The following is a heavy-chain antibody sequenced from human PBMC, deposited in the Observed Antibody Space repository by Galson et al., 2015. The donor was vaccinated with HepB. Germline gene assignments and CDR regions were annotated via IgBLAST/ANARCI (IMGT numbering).Heavy chain of an antibody. CDR3: AKDSDKYCSSTTCYPFDH. V-gene: IGHV3-23*01. J-gene: IGHJ4*02. CDR1: GFTFSSYA. D-gene: IGHD2-2*01. CDR2: ISGSGGST. Sequence: SLRLSCAASGFTFSSYAMSWVRQAPGKGLEWVSTISGSGGSTYYADSVKGRFTISRDNSKNTLYLQMNSLSAEDPAVYYCAKDSDKYCSSTTCYPFDHWGQGTLVTVSS.